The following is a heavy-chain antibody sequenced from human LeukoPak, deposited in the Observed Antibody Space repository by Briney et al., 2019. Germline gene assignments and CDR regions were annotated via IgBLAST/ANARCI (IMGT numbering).Heavy chain of an antibody. J-gene: IGHJ6*02. CDR2: IIPILGIA. V-gene: IGHV1-69*04. Sequence: SVKVSCEASGGTFSSYAISWVRQAPGQGLEWMGRIIPILGIANYAQKFQGRVTITADKSTSTAYMELSSLRSEDTAVYYCARAAATYYGMDVWGQGTTVTVSS. D-gene: IGHD6-13*01. CDR3: ARAAATYYGMDV. CDR1: GGTFSSYA.